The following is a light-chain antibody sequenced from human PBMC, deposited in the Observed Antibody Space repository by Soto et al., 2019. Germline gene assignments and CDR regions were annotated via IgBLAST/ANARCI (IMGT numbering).Light chain of an antibody. CDR3: QQYNNWRT. J-gene: IGKJ1*01. Sequence: EIVMTQSPATLSGSPGERATLSCRASQSVSSNLAWYQQKPGQAPRLLIYGASTRATGIPARFSGSGSGTEFTLTISSLQSEDFAVYYCQQYNNWRTFGQGTKVDI. CDR2: GAS. V-gene: IGKV3-15*01. CDR1: QSVSSN.